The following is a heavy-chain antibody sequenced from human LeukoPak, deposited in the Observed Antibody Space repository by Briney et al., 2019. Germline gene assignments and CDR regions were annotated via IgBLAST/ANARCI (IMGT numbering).Heavy chain of an antibody. Sequence: HTGGSLRLSCAASGFTFSSYWMSWVRQAPGKGLEWVANINQDGSEKYYVDSVKGRFTVSRDNAKNSLYPQMNSLRAEDTAVYYCARRRGSYSFDYWGQGTLVTVSS. D-gene: IGHD1-26*01. V-gene: IGHV3-7*01. J-gene: IGHJ4*02. CDR1: GFTFSSYW. CDR3: ARRRGSYSFDY. CDR2: INQDGSEK.